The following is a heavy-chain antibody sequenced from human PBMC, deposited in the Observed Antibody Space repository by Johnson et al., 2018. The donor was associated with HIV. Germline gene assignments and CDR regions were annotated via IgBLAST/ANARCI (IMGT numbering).Heavy chain of an antibody. J-gene: IGHJ3*02. D-gene: IGHD2-15*01. CDR1: GFTVSDYY. V-gene: IGHV3-11*04. CDR3: ARSRDCSGGSCPDGFDI. Sequence: QVQLVESGGGVVQPGGSLRLSCAASGFTVSDYYMSWIRQAPGRGLDWVSYIDSRGSIIYSADSVQGRFTISRDNAKNSLYLQMNSLRAEDAAVYYCARSRDCSGGSCPDGFDIWGQGTKVIVSS. CDR2: IDSRGSII.